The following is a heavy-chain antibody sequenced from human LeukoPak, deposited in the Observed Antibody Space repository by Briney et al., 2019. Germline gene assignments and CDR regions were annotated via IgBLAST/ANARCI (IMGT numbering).Heavy chain of an antibody. CDR1: GFTFSSYW. V-gene: IGHV3-7*01. CDR2: IKQDGSEK. J-gene: IGHJ4*02. D-gene: IGHD3-9*01. Sequence: GGSLRLSCAASGFTFSSYWMSWVRQAPGKGLEWVANIKQDGSEKYYVDSVKGLFTISRDNAKNSLYLQMNSLRAEDTAVYYCARDSGETYYDILTGYQYWGQGTLVTVSS. CDR3: ARDSGETYYDILTGYQY.